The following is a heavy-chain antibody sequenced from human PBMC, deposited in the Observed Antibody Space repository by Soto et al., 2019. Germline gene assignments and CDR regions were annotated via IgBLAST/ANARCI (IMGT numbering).Heavy chain of an antibody. CDR3: ARVVGQLLYYFDY. CDR2: IYYSGST. CDR1: GGSISSGDYY. Sequence: QVQLQESGPGLVKPSQTLSLTCTVSGGSISSGDYYWSWIRQPPGRGLEWIGYIYYSGSTYYNPSLKSRVTISVDTSKNQFSLKLSSVTAADTAVYYCARVVGQLLYYFDYWGQGTLVTVSS. J-gene: IGHJ4*02. D-gene: IGHD2-2*01. V-gene: IGHV4-30-4*01.